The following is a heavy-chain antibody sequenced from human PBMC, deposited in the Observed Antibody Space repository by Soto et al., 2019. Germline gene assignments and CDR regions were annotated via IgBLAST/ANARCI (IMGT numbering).Heavy chain of an antibody. CDR3: ARDLDVTYYDFWSGDYGMDV. CDR2: IWYDGSNK. J-gene: IGHJ6*02. V-gene: IGHV3-33*01. CDR1: GFTFSSYG. D-gene: IGHD3-3*01. Sequence: QVQLVESGGGVVQPGRSLRLSCAASGFTFSSYGMHWVRQAPGKGLEWAAVIWYDGSNKYYADSVKGRFTISRDNSKNTLYLQMNSLRAEDTAVYYCARDLDVTYYDFWSGDYGMDVWGQGTTVTVSS.